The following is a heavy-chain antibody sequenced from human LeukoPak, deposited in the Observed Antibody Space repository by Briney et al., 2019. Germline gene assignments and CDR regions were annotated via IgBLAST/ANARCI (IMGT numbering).Heavy chain of an antibody. CDR1: GFIFNFYG. J-gene: IGHJ4*02. CDR2: ISYDGSEK. V-gene: IGHV3-30*18. CDR3: AKEAYRYGYFDY. Sequence: QPGRSLRLSCAASGFIFNFYGVHWVRQAPGKGLEWVAVISYDGSEKYYADSVKGLFTITRDNSENTLYLQMSRLIQDATAVYYCAKEAYRYGYFDYWGRGTLVTVSS. D-gene: IGHD3-16*02.